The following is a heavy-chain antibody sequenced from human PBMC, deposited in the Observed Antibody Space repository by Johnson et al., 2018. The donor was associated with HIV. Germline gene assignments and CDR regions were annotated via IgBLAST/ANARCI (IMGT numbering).Heavy chain of an antibody. CDR1: GFTFSSYN. CDR3: ARERYGSQAIDAFDI. Sequence: VQLVESGGGVVQPGRSLRLSCAASGFTFSSYNMHWVRQAPGKGLEWVAFIRYDGSNKYYADSVKGRFTISRDNSKNTLYLQMNSLRTEDTAVYYCARERYGSQAIDAFDIWGQGTLVTVSS. CDR2: IRYDGSNK. J-gene: IGHJ3*02. D-gene: IGHD2-15*01. V-gene: IGHV3-30*02.